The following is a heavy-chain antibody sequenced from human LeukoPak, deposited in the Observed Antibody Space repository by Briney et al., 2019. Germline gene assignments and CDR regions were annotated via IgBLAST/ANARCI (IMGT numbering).Heavy chain of an antibody. CDR3: ANTEDYYGSGSYNY. CDR2: VYSTGST. V-gene: IGHV4-4*07. J-gene: IGHJ4*02. Sequence: SETLSLTCTVSGGSFSSYYWSWIRQPVGKGLEWIGRVYSTGSTNYSPSLRSRVIMSMDTSKNQFSLKPSSVTAADTAVYYCANTEDYYGSGSYNYWGQGTLVTVSS. D-gene: IGHD3-10*01. CDR1: GGSFSSYY.